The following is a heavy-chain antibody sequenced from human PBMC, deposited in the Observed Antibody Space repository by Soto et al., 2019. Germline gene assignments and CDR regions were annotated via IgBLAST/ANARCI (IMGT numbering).Heavy chain of an antibody. CDR2: IYSGGST. CDR3: ARTAGGTYASAEYFQH. CDR1: GXXVSXNX. Sequence: EVQLVETGGGXIXXGGSLRLSXAXXGXXVSXNXXXWVRXAPGKGLEWVSVIYSGGSTYYADSVKGRFTISRDNSKNTLYLQMNSLRAEDTAVYYCARTAGGTYASAEYFQHWGQGTLVTVSS. V-gene: IGHV3-53*02. D-gene: IGHD6-13*01. J-gene: IGHJ1*01.